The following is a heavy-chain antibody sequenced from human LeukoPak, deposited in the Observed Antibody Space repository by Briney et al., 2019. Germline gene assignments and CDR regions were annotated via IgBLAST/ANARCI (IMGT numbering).Heavy chain of an antibody. Sequence: GSLRLSCAASGFTFRSYGMSWVRQAPGKGLQWVSTMSATGSDIHHADSVKGRFTISRDNSKNTLYLQMNSLRAEDTAVYYCARDHLEYGSGWSYYYMDVWGKGTTVTISS. D-gene: IGHD6-19*01. CDR3: ARDHLEYGSGWSYYYMDV. CDR1: GFTFRSYG. V-gene: IGHV3-23*01. CDR2: MSATGSDI. J-gene: IGHJ6*03.